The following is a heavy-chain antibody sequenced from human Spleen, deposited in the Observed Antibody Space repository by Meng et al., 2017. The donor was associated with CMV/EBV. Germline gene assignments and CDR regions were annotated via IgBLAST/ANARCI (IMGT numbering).Heavy chain of an antibody. D-gene: IGHD5-18*01. Sequence: GFTFSSYSMNWVRQAPGKGLEWVSSISSTTNYIYYADSVKGRFTISRDNAKNSLNLQMNSLRAEDTAVYYCARDPPRGYTSGNYFDHWGQGTLVTVSS. CDR3: ARDPPRGYTSGNYFDH. CDR1: GFTFSSYS. J-gene: IGHJ4*02. CDR2: ISSTTNYI. V-gene: IGHV3-21*01.